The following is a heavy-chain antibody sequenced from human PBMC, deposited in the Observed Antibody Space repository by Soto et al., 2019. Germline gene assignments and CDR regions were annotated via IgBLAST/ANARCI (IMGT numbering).Heavy chain of an antibody. Sequence: ASETLSLTCAVSGGSISSGGYSWSWIRQPPGKGLEWIGYIYHSGSTYYNPSLKSRVTISVDRSKNQFSLKLSSVTAADTAVYYCARVSGSYGAGYWGQGTLVTVSS. D-gene: IGHD1-26*01. J-gene: IGHJ4*02. V-gene: IGHV4-30-2*01. CDR2: IYHSGST. CDR1: GGSISSGGYS. CDR3: ARVSGSYGAGY.